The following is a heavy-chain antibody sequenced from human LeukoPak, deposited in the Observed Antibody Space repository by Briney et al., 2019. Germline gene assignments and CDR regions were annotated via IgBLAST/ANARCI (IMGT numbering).Heavy chain of an antibody. CDR2: ISYDGSNK. D-gene: IGHD3-10*01. J-gene: IGHJ4*02. CDR3: AKVAVEYYYGSGSFDY. CDR1: GFTFSSYA. V-gene: IGHV3-30-3*01. Sequence: GGSLRLSCAASGFTFSSYAMHWVRQAPGKGLEWVAVISYDGSNKYYADSVKGRFTVSRDNSKNTLYLQMNSLRAEDTAVYYCAKVAVEYYYGSGSFDYWGQGTLVTVSS.